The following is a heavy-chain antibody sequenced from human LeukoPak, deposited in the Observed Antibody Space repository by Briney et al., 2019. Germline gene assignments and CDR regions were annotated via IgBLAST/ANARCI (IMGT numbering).Heavy chain of an antibody. CDR1: GFTFSSDW. Sequence: GGSLRLSCAASGFTFSSDWMSWVRQAPGKGLEWVANINQDGRDKSYVDSVRGRFTISRDNARNSLYLQMNSLRAEDTAMYYCAKVIYFDYWGQGTLVTVSS. V-gene: IGHV3-7*01. CDR3: AKVIYFDY. J-gene: IGHJ4*02. CDR2: INQDGRDK.